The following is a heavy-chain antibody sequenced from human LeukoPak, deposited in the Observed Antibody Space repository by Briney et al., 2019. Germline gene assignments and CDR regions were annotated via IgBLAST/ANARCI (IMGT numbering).Heavy chain of an antibody. D-gene: IGHD1-26*01. CDR1: GFTVSSSY. CDR2: IYTGGST. J-gene: IGHJ4*02. Sequence: GGSLRLSCAASGFTVSSSYMSWVRQAPGKGLEWVSIIYTGGSTYYADSVKGRFTISRDTSKNTLYLQMNSLRAEDTAMYYCARALNIVGATYDYWGQGTLVTVSS. CDR3: ARALNIVGATYDY. V-gene: IGHV3-66*01.